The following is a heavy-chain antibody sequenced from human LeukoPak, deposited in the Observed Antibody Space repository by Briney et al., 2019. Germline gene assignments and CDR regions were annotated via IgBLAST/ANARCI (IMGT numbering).Heavy chain of an antibody. D-gene: IGHD4-11*01. CDR1: GGTFKNYA. V-gene: IGHV1-69*13. CDR3: AGDRPELRDNYSDYVGYFDH. CDR2: ITPAFGTP. Sequence: SVKVSCKASGGTFKNYAFSWVRQAPGQGLEWMGRITPAFGTPSYAKKFQGRVTIMSEEPTSTAYLWLRRVRFEDMAVYYVAGDRPELRDNYSDYVGYFDHWGQGTLVTVSS. J-gene: IGHJ4*02.